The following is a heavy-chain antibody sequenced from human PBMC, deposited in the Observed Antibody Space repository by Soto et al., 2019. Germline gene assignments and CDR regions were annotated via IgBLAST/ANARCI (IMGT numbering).Heavy chain of an antibody. J-gene: IGHJ4*02. Sequence: QVQLVQSGAEVKKPGASVKVSCKASGYTFTSYDINWVRQATGQGLEWMGWMNPNSGNTGYAQKFRGRVTMTRNTSISTAYLELSSLRSEDTAVYYCAREKSSGNYNDYWGQGTLVTVSS. CDR3: AREKSSGNYNDY. D-gene: IGHD3-22*01. CDR2: MNPNSGNT. CDR1: GYTFTSYD. V-gene: IGHV1-8*01.